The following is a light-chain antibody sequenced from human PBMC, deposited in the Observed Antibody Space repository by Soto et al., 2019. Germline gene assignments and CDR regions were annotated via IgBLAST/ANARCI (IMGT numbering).Light chain of an antibody. CDR1: SSNIGSNT. V-gene: IGLV1-44*01. J-gene: IGLJ3*02. CDR2: RTN. Sequence: QSVLTQPPSASGTPGQRVTISCSGSSSNIGSNTVNWYQQLPGTAPKLLIYRTNERPSGVPDRFSGSKSGSSASLAISGLQSEDEADYYCAAWDDSLYGLVFGGGPKLTVL. CDR3: AAWDDSLYGLV.